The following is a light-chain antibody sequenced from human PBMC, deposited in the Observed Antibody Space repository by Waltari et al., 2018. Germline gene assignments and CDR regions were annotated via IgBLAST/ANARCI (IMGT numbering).Light chain of an antibody. CDR3: CSYAGHSTYV. J-gene: IGLJ1*01. CDR1: SSDVGNYNL. V-gene: IGLV2-23*02. Sequence: QSALTQPASVSGSPGQSITISCTGTSSDVGNYNLVSWYQQHPGKPPKLMIYEVSQRPSGVCQRFSGSKSGNTAYLTISGLQPEDETDYYCCSYAGHSTYVFGTGTKVTVL. CDR2: EVS.